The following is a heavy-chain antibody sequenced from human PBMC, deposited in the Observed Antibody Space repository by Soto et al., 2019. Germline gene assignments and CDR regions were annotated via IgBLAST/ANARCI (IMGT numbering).Heavy chain of an antibody. V-gene: IGHV3-30*03. J-gene: IGHJ6*02. D-gene: IGHD5-18*01. CDR2: ISYDGSNK. Sequence: QVQLVEAGGGVVQPGRSLRLSCAASGFTFSSYGLHWVRQAPGKGLEWVAVISYDGSNKYYADSVKGRFTISRDNSKNPLDLQMNSRRDEDTAVYYCAGRIQLWPGDYYGMDVWGQGTTVTVSS. CDR1: GFTFSSYG. CDR3: AGRIQLWPGDYYGMDV.